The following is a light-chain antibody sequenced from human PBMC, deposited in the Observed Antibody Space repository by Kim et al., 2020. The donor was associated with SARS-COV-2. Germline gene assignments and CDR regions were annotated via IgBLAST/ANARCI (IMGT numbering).Light chain of an antibody. Sequence: GQSGTSSCPGTSSDVGGYDYVSWYQQHPGKAPKLMIYDVSKRPSGVPDRFSGSKSGNTASLTISGLQAEDEADYYCCSYAGSYTVVFGGGTQLTVL. CDR1: SSDVGGYDY. J-gene: IGLJ2*01. CDR3: CSYAGSYTVV. CDR2: DVS. V-gene: IGLV2-11*01.